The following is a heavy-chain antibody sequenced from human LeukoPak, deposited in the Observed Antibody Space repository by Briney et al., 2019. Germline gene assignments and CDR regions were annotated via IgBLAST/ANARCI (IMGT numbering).Heavy chain of an antibody. CDR1: GYTFTSYD. CDR3: ARTGYYYDSSGYCDAFDI. Sequence: ASVKVSCKASGYTFTSYDINWVRQATGQGLEGMGWMNPNSGNTGYAQKFQGRVTMTRNTSISTAYMELSSLRSEDTAVYYCARTGYYYDSSGYCDAFDIWGQGTMVTVSS. V-gene: IGHV1-8*01. CDR2: MNPNSGNT. D-gene: IGHD3-22*01. J-gene: IGHJ3*02.